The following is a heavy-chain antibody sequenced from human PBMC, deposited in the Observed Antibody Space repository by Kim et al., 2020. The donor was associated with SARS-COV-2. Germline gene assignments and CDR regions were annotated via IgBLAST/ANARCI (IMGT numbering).Heavy chain of an antibody. CDR1: GFTFSSYD. D-gene: IGHD3-16*02. Sequence: GGSLRLSCAASGFTFSSYDMHWVRQATGKGLEWVSAIGTAGDTYYPGSVKGRFTISRENAKNSLYLQMNSLRAGDTAVYYCARGYDYVWGSYRPVGLLRYGMDVWGQGTTVTVSS. CDR2: IGTAGDT. CDR3: ARGYDYVWGSYRPVGLLRYGMDV. V-gene: IGHV3-13*01. J-gene: IGHJ6*02.